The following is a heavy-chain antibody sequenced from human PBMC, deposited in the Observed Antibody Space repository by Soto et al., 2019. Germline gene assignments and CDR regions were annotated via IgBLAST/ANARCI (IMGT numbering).Heavy chain of an antibody. CDR1: GYTFTSYA. D-gene: IGHD1-1*01. V-gene: IGHV1-3*01. J-gene: IGHJ3*02. CDR2: INAGNGNT. CDR3: ARDLDSLALAGAFDI. Sequence: ASVKVSCKASGYTFTSYAMHWVRQAPGQRLEWMGWINAGNGNTKYSQKFQGRVTITRDTSASTAYMELSSLRSEDTAVYYCARDLDSLALAGAFDIWGQGTMVTVSS.